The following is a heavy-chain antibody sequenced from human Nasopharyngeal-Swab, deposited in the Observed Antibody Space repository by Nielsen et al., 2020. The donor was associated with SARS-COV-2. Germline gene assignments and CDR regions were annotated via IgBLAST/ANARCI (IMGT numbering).Heavy chain of an antibody. CDR2: IDWADDQ. J-gene: IGHJ3*02. CDR1: VFSLSTSGMC. V-gene: IGHV2-70*01. D-gene: IGHD6-13*01. CDR3: ARTPPTIAAHAFDI. Sequence: SGPTLVKPTQTLTLTCTFSVFSLSTSGMCVSWIRQPPGKALEWLALIDWADDQYYSTSLKTRLTISKDTSKNQVVLTVTDMDPVDTATYYCARTPPTIAAHAFDIWGQGTMVTVSS.